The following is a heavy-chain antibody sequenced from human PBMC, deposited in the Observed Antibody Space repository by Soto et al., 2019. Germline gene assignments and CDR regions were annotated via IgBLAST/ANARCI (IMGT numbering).Heavy chain of an antibody. CDR1: GYSFTSHG. V-gene: IGHV1-18*01. Sequence: ASVKVSCKASGYSFTSHGISWVRRAPGQGLEWMGWISPYNGHTQFVERFHGRVTMTTDTSTKTAYMELRNLRSDDTAHYYCARDLTIVPATHPRLENYGMDVWGQGTTVTVSS. CDR3: ARDLTIVPATHPRLENYGMDV. CDR2: ISPYNGHT. J-gene: IGHJ6*02. D-gene: IGHD2-2*01.